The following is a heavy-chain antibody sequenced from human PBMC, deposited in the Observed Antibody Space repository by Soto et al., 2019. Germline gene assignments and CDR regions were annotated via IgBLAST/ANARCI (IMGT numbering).Heavy chain of an antibody. J-gene: IGHJ4*02. CDR3: VRDYSGSSFDY. CDR1: GYSISSGYY. V-gene: IGHV4-38-2*02. CDR2: MYHSGST. D-gene: IGHD1-26*01. Sequence: LSLTCAVSGYSISSGYYWGWIRQPPGKGLEWIGSMYHSGSTDYNPSLKSRITISVDTSKNQFSLKLRSATAADTAVYYCVRDYSGSSFDYWGQGTLVTVSS.